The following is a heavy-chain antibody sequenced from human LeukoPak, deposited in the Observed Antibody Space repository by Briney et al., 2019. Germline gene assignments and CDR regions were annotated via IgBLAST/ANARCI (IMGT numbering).Heavy chain of an antibody. V-gene: IGHV3-23*01. CDR3: AKDGVGPIQLWLDY. D-gene: IGHD5-18*01. J-gene: IGHJ4*02. CDR2: ISGSGGST. Sequence: SGGSLRLSCATSGFTFSSYATSWVRQAPGKGLEWVSAISGSGGSTYYADSVKGRFTISRDNSKNTLYLQMNSLRAEDTAVYYCAKDGVGPIQLWLDYWGQGTLVTVSS. CDR1: GFTFSSYA.